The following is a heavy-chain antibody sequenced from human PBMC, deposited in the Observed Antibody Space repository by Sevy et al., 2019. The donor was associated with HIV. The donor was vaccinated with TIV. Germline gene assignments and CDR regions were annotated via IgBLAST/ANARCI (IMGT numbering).Heavy chain of an antibody. Sequence: GGSLRLSCAASGFTFSSFGMHWVRQAPGKGLEWVAVIWFDGSNTDYADSVKGRFTMSRDIAKNTLHLQMNSLRAEDTTVFYGARDLEFYDSGDYGPAFMPDFWGHGTLVTVSS. CDR3: ARDLEFYDSGDYGPAFMPDF. CDR2: IWFDGSNT. D-gene: IGHD4-17*01. V-gene: IGHV3-33*01. CDR1: GFTFSSFG. J-gene: IGHJ4*01.